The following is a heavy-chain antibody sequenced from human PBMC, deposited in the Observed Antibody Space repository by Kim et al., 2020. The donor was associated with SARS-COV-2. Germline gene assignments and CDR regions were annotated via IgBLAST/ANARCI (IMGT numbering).Heavy chain of an antibody. Sequence: DYVRGRFNSSRDNSKNRMYVQMNSLRAEDTAVYYCAKNSVSKQLVTSCDYWGQGTLVTVSS. J-gene: IGHJ4*02. V-gene: IGHV3-23*01. D-gene: IGHD6-13*01. CDR3: AKNSVSKQLVTSCDY.